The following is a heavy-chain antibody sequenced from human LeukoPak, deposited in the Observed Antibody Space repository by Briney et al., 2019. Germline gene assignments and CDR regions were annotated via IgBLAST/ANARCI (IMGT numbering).Heavy chain of an antibody. V-gene: IGHV4-39*01. CDR3: ARTCSGAGCYSDWYFDL. D-gene: IGHD2-15*01. CDR2: VYYSGNT. Sequence: PSETLSLSCTVSGGSINSRSYYWGWIRQPPGKGLEWIASVYYSGNTYYNPSLRSRLTISVDTSRNQFSLRLSSVTAADTAVYYCARTCSGAGCYSDWYFDLWGRGTLVIVSS. J-gene: IGHJ2*01. CDR1: GGSINSRSYY.